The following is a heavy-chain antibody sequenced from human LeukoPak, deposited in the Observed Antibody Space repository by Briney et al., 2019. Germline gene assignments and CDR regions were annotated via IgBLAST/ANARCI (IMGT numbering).Heavy chain of an antibody. CDR2: IYYSGST. CDR1: GGSFSGYY. D-gene: IGHD6-13*01. J-gene: IGHJ4*02. V-gene: IGHV4-59*01. Sequence: SETLSLTCAVYGGSFSGYYWSWIRQPPGKGLEWIGYIYYSGSTNYNPSLKSRVTISVDTSKNQFSLKLSSVTAADTAVYYCARGADSNSWYNPALFDYWGQGTLVTVSS. CDR3: ARGADSNSWYNPALFDY.